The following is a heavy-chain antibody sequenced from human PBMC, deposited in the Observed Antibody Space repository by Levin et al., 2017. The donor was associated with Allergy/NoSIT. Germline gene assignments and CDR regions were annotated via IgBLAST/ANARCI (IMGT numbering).Heavy chain of an antibody. V-gene: IGHV4-4*02. Sequence: MASETLSLTCAVSGGSISSSNWWSWVRQPPGKGLEWIGEIYHSGSTNYNPSLKSRVTISVDKSKNQFSLKLSSVTAADTAVYYCASSGFGCSGGSCPNYFDYWGQGTLVTVSS. CDR1: GGSISSSNW. CDR2: IYHSGST. CDR3: ASSGFGCSGGSCPNYFDY. D-gene: IGHD2-15*01. J-gene: IGHJ4*02.